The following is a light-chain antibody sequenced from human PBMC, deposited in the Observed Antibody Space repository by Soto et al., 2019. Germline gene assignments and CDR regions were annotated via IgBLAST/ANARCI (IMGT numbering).Light chain of an antibody. J-gene: IGKJ1*01. CDR2: DAS. CDR1: QDITSD. Sequence: AIQLTQSPSSLSASLGDTVIITCRASQDITSDLAWYQQRPEKAPVLLIYDASRLESGVPPRFSGGGSGTEFSLTISSLQPEDFATYFSQQSTAYPRTFGQGTKVDIK. V-gene: IGKV1-13*02. CDR3: QQSTAYPRT.